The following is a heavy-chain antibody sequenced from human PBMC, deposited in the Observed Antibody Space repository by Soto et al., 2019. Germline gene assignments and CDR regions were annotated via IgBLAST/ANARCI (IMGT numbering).Heavy chain of an antibody. CDR2: IYYSGST. D-gene: IGHD7-27*01. CDR3: ARGPRNWGFDY. Sequence: AETLSLPCTVSGGSISSGDYYWSWIRQPPGKGLEWIGSIYYSGSTYYNPSLKSRVTIFVDTSKNQFSLKLTSVTAADPAVYYCARGPRNWGFDYWGQGTPVTVSP. CDR1: GGSISSGDYY. V-gene: IGHV4-39*07. J-gene: IGHJ4*02.